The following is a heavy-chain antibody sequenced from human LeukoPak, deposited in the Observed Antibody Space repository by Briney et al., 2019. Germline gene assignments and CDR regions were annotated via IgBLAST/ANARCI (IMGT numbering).Heavy chain of an antibody. CDR1: GFEFSTYE. CDR2: ISSTGSTI. Sequence: GGSLRLSCAASGFEFSTYEMSWVRQAPGKGLEWASYISSTGSTIYYADSVKGRFTISRDNAENSLDLQMNSLRAEDTAIYYCARTRGYSYGYLDYWGQGILVTVSS. CDR3: ARTRGYSYGYLDY. J-gene: IGHJ4*02. V-gene: IGHV3-48*03. D-gene: IGHD5-18*01.